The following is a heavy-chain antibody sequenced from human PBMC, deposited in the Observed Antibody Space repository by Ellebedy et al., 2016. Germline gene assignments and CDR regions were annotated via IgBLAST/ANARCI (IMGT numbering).Heavy chain of an antibody. CDR3: ARASAVTKYYHAMDV. CDR1: GGSINTYY. CDR2: TYYNGRT. Sequence: SETLSLXCSVSGGSINTYYCTWIRQPPGKGLEWIGPTYYNGRTNYNPSLKSRVTISVDTSKNQFSLTLTSVTAADTAVYYCARASAVTKYYHAMDVWGQGTTVTVSS. D-gene: IGHD4-17*01. V-gene: IGHV4-59*01. J-gene: IGHJ6*02.